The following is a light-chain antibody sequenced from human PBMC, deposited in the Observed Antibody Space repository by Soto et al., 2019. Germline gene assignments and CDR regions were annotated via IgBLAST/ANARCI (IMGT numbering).Light chain of an antibody. Sequence: EIMLTQSPGTLSLSPGERATLSCRASQSVVSNYLAWYQQKPGQAPRLLIYAASGRASGIPDRFSGSGSGTDFILTISRLEPEDFAVYYCQQYGSSPQTFGQGTRVDIK. CDR1: QSVVSNY. J-gene: IGKJ1*01. CDR2: AAS. V-gene: IGKV3-20*01. CDR3: QQYGSSPQT.